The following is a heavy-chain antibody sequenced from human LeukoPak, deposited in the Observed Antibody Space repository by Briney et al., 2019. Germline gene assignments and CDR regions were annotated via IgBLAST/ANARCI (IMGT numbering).Heavy chain of an antibody. Sequence: TGGSLRLSCAASGFTFSSHGMHWVRQAPGKGLEWAAFIRYDGSNKYYADSVKGRFTISRDNSKNTLYLQMNSLRAEDTAVYYCAKDGITIFGVVIIPDPPLDWGQGTLVTVSS. D-gene: IGHD3-3*01. CDR3: AKDGITIFGVVIIPDPPLD. V-gene: IGHV3-30*02. CDR1: GFTFSSHG. J-gene: IGHJ4*02. CDR2: IRYDGSNK.